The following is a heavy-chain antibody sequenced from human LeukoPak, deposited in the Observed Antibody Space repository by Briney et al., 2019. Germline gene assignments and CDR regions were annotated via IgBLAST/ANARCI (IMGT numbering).Heavy chain of an antibody. CDR2: ISSSSSYI. V-gene: IGHV3-21*01. D-gene: IGHD5-12*01. CDR3: ARVSGYSGYDYSPLDY. J-gene: IGHJ4*02. Sequence: GGSLRLSCAASGFSFSSYSVSWVRHAPGEGLEWVSSISSSSSYIYYAGSVKGRFNNSRDNAKNSLYLQMNGLRAEDTAVYYCARVSGYSGYDYSPLDYWGQGTLVTVSS. CDR1: GFSFSSYS.